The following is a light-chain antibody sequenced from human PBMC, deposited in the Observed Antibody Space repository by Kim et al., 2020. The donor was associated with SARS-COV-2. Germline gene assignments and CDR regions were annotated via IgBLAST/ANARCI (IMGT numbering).Light chain of an antibody. CDR1: QSISTW. CDR3: QQYDDYSALT. J-gene: IGKJ4*01. V-gene: IGKV1-5*01. Sequence: DIQMTQSPSTLAASVGDRVSISCRASQSISTWLAWYQQKPGKAPKLLIHDASDLEGGVPSRFSGSGSGTEFTLTISSLQPDDFATYYCQQYDDYSALTFGGGTKVDIK. CDR2: DAS.